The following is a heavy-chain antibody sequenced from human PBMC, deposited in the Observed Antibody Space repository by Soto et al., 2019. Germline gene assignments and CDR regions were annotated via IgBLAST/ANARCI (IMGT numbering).Heavy chain of an antibody. CDR2: IYYSGST. Sequence: SETLSLTCTVSGGSISSYYWSWIRQPPGKGLEWIGYIYYSGSTNYNPSLKSRVTISVDTSKNQFSLKLSSVTAADPAVYYCARGQLWLGYSGQGTLDTVSS. D-gene: IGHD5-18*01. CDR1: GGSISSYY. J-gene: IGHJ4*02. V-gene: IGHV4-59*01. CDR3: ARGQLWLGY.